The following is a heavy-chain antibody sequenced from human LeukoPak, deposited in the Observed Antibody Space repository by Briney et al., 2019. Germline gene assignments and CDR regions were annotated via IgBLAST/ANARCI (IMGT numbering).Heavy chain of an antibody. CDR1: GFTFSSYG. CDR3: AKGGVYGDYVTAFDI. J-gene: IGHJ3*02. D-gene: IGHD4-17*01. CDR2: ISYDGSNK. V-gene: IGHV3-30*18. Sequence: GGSLRLSCAASGFTFSSYGMHWVRQAPGKGLEWVAVISYDGSNKYYADSVKGRFTISRDNSKNTLYLQMNSLRAEDTVVYYCAKGGVYGDYVTAFDIWGQGTMVTVSS.